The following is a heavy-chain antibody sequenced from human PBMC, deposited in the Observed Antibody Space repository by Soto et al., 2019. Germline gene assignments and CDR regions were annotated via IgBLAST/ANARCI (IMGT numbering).Heavy chain of an antibody. Sequence: SVKVSCKASGGTFSSYTISWVRQAPGQGLEWMGRIIPILGIANYAQKFQGRVTITADKSTSTAYMELSSLRSEDTAVYYCARAHGTGRHTFDYWGQGTLVTVSS. CDR1: GGTFSSYT. V-gene: IGHV1-69*02. J-gene: IGHJ4*02. CDR3: ARAHGTGRHTFDY. CDR2: IIPILGIA. D-gene: IGHD1-1*01.